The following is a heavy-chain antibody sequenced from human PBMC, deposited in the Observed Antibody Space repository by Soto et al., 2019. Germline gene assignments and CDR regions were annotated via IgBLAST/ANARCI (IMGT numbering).Heavy chain of an antibody. J-gene: IGHJ5*02. D-gene: IGHD3-22*01. Sequence: QVQLVQSGAEVKKPGTSVKVSCKASGYTFTSYYMHWVRQAPGQGLEWMGIINPSGGSSNYAQKFQGRVTMTRDTSTSTVYMELSSLRSEDTAVYYCARGITMTPETTAFDPWGQGTLVTVSS. V-gene: IGHV1-46*01. CDR1: GYTFTSYY. CDR3: ARGITMTPETTAFDP. CDR2: INPSGGSS.